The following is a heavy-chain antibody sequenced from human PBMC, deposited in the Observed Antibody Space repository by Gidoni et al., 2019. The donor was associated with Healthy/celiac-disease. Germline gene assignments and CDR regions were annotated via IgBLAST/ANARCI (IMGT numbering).Heavy chain of an antibody. CDR3: ARGPTMIVVVITPNLYYFDY. CDR2: IKQDGSEK. J-gene: IGHJ4*02. Sequence: EVQLAESGRGLVQPGGSLRLSCAASGFTFSSYWMSWVRQAPGKGLEWVANIKQDGSEKYYVDSVKSRFTISRDNAKNSLYLQMNSLRAEDTAVYYCARGPTMIVVVITPNLYYFDYWGQGTLVTVSS. D-gene: IGHD3-22*01. V-gene: IGHV3-7*04. CDR1: GFTFSSYW.